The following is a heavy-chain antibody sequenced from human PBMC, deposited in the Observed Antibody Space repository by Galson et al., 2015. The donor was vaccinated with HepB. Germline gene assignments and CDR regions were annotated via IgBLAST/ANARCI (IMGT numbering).Heavy chain of an antibody. D-gene: IGHD2-2*01. CDR2: ISSASNFI. CDR1: GFTFSSYS. CDR3: ARARGVPAAINYYFDY. V-gene: IGHV3-21*01. Sequence: SLRLSCAGSGFTFSSYSMNWVRQAPGKGLQWASSISSASNFISYTESLKGRFTISRDNAKNSLYLQMNSLRAEDTAVYYCARARGVPAAINYYFDYWGQGILVTVSS. J-gene: IGHJ4*02.